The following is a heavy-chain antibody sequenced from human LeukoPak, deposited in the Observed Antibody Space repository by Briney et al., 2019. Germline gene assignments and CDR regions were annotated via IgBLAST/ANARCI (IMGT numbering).Heavy chain of an antibody. D-gene: IGHD3-22*01. CDR3: ARCKKNYYDSSGYHGDWFDP. V-gene: IGHV4-39*01. CDR2: IYYSGST. CDR1: GGSISSSSYY. J-gene: IGHJ5*02. Sequence: SETLSLTCTVSGGSISSSSYYWGWLRQPPGKGLEWLGSIYYSGSTYYNPSLKSRVTISVDTSKNQFSLKLSPVTAADTAVYYCARCKKNYYDSSGYHGDWFDPWGQGTLVTVSS.